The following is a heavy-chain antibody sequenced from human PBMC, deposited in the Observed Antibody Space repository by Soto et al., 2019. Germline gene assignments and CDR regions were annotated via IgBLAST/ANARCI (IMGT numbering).Heavy chain of an antibody. CDR3: SKDRHYGILTAYYDY. Sequence: GESLKISCAASGFTFSSYAMSWVRQAPGKGLEWVSAISGSGGSTYYADSVKGRFTISRDNSKNTLYLQMNSLRAEDTAVYYYSKDRHYGILTAYYDYWGQGTLVTVSS. V-gene: IGHV3-23*01. CDR1: GFTFSSYA. D-gene: IGHD3-9*01. CDR2: ISGSGGST. J-gene: IGHJ4*02.